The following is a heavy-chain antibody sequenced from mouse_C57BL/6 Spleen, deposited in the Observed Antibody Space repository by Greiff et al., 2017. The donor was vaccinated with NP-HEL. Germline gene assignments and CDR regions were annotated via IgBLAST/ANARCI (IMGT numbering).Heavy chain of an antibody. CDR1: GYTFTSYW. Sequence: QVQLKQSGAELVMPGASVKLSCKASGYTFTSYWMHWVKQRPGQGLEWIGEIDPSDSYTNYNQKFKGKSTLTVDKSSSTAYMQLSSLTSEDSAVYYCARWGTWYFDVWGTGTTVTVSS. CDR3: ARWGTWYFDV. D-gene: IGHD2-14*01. V-gene: IGHV1-69*01. CDR2: IDPSDSYT. J-gene: IGHJ1*03.